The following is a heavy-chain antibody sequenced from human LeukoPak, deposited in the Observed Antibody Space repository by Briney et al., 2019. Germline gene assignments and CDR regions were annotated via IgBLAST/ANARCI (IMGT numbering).Heavy chain of an antibody. CDR2: IYYSGST. V-gene: IGHV4-39*01. Sequence: PSETLSLTCTVSGGSISSSSYYWGWIRQPPGKGLEWIGSIYYSGSTYYNPSLKSRVTISVDTSKNQFSLKLSSVTAADTAVYYCARLIDYGDSYYFDYWGQGTLVTVSS. J-gene: IGHJ4*02. CDR1: GGSISSSSYY. CDR3: ARLIDYGDSYYFDY. D-gene: IGHD4-17*01.